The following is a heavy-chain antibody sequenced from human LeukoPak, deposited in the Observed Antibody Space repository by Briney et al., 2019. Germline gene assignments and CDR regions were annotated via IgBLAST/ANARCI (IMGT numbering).Heavy chain of an antibody. CDR2: ISWNSGSI. D-gene: IGHD3-9*01. J-gene: IGHJ4*02. V-gene: IGHV3-9*01. CDR1: GFTFDDYA. CDR3: AKAGSGTYYDILTGLDYYFDY. Sequence: GRSLRLSCAASGFTFDDYAMHWVRQAPGKGLEWVSGISWNSGSIGYADSVKGRFTISRDNAKNSLYLQMNSLRAEDTALYYCAKAGSGTYYDILTGLDYYFDYWGQGTPVTVSS.